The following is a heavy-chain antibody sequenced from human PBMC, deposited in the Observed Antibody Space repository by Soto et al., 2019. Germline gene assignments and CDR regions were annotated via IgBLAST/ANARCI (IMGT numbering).Heavy chain of an antibody. Sequence: GGSLRLSCAASGFAFTSYAMTWVRQTPGKGLEWVSAVSGGGGGTYYADSVRGRFTISRDNSKNTVYLEMISLRADDTAVYHCAKCGSSYYMDVWGKGTTVTVSS. CDR2: VSGGGGGT. V-gene: IGHV3-23*01. CDR1: GFAFTSYA. CDR3: AKCGSSYYMDV. D-gene: IGHD6-6*01. J-gene: IGHJ6*03.